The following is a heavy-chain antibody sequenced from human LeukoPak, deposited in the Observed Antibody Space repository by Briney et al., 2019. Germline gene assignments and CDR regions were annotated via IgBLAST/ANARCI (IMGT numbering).Heavy chain of an antibody. CDR3: ATYRQVLLPFES. D-gene: IGHD2-8*02. J-gene: IGHJ4*02. CDR2: IFPSGGEI. V-gene: IGHV3-23*01. Sequence: GGSLRLSCAASGFIFSRYAMHWDRQPAGKGLEWVSSIFPSGGEIHYADSVRGRFTISRDNSKSTLSLQMNSLRAEDTAIYYCATYRQVLLPFESWGQGTLVTVSS. CDR1: GFIFSRYA.